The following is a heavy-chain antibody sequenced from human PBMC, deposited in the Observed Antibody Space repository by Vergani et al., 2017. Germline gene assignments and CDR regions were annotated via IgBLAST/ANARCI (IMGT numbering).Heavy chain of an antibody. V-gene: IGHV1-2*02. CDR3: ARAIGYCSSTSCYYYYYMDV. Sequence: QVQLVQSGAEVTRPGASVKVSCKASGYTFTGYYMHWVRQAPGQGLEWMGWINPNSGGTNYAQKFQGSVTMTRDTSISTAYMELSRLRSDDTAVYYCARAIGYCSSTSCYYYYYMDVWGKGTTVTVSS. D-gene: IGHD2-2*01. J-gene: IGHJ6*03. CDR2: INPNSGGT. CDR1: GYTFTGYY.